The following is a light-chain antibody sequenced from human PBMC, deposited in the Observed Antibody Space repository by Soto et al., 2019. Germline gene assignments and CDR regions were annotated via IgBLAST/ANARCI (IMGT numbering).Light chain of an antibody. V-gene: IGLV2-14*01. Sequence: QSVLTQPASVSGSPGQSITISCTGTSSDVGGYNYVSWYQQHPGKAPKLMIYDVSIRPSGVSNRFSGSKSGNTASLTISGLQAEDEADYYCSSYTSSSTLDVFGNGTKVTVL. CDR3: SSYTSSSTLDV. CDR2: DVS. J-gene: IGLJ1*01. CDR1: SSDVGGYNY.